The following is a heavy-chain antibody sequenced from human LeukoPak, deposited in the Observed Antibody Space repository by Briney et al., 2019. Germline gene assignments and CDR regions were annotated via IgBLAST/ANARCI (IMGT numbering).Heavy chain of an antibody. CDR1: GGTFSSYA. CDR2: IIPIFGTA. J-gene: IGHJ4*02. Sequence: SVKVSCKASGGTFSSYAISWVRQAPGQGLEWMGGIIPIFGTANYAQKFQGRVTITADESTSTAYMELSSLRSEDTAVYHCARGTSQPKTRNFDYWGQGTLVTVSS. V-gene: IGHV1-69*13. D-gene: IGHD1-14*01. CDR3: ARGTSQPKTRNFDY.